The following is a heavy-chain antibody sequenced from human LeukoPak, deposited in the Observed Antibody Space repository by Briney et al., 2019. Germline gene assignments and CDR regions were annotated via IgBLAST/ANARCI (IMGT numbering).Heavy chain of an antibody. Sequence: PGGSLRLSCAAXXXXXXXXXXXXVXXXXXXXXXXVSXISSSSSYRYYADXVXGRFKISRDNSKNTLYLQMSSLRAEDPAVYYCARGVTGFMVRGTGPYFD. D-gene: IGHD3-10*01. CDR3: ARGVTGFMVRGTGPYFD. J-gene: IGHJ4*01. CDR2: ISSSSSYR. V-gene: IGHV3-21*01. CDR1: XXXXXXXX.